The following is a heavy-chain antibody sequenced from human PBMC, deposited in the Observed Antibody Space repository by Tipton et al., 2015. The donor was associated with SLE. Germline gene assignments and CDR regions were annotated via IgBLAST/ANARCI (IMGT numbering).Heavy chain of an antibody. CDR1: GGAISSDSHY. CDR2: FYTPGNN. Sequence: TLSLTCTVSGGAISSDSHYWTWIRQPAGKGLEWIGRFYTPGNNHSNPSLKSRVTMSVDTSKNQFSLQLSSVTVADTAVYYCARVWSGYSSSYFDLWGRGTLDTVSS. V-gene: IGHV4-61*02. CDR3: ARVWSGYSSSYFDL. D-gene: IGHD3-3*01. J-gene: IGHJ2*01.